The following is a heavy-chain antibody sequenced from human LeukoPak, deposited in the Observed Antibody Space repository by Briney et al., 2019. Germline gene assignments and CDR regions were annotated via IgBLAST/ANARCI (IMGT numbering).Heavy chain of an antibody. J-gene: IGHJ6*02. CDR1: GYTFTSYY. CDR2: INPSGGST. D-gene: IGHD2-21*02. CDR3: ARELLRGYYYYGMDV. Sequence: ASVKVSCKASGYTFTSYYMHWVRHAPGQGLEWMGIINPSGGSTSYAQKFQGRVTMTRDTSTSTVYMELSSLRSEDTAVYYCARELLRGYYYYGMDVWGQGTTVTVSS. V-gene: IGHV1-46*01.